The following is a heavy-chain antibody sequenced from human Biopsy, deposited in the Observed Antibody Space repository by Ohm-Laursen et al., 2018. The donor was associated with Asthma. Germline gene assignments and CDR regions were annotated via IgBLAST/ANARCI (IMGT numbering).Heavy chain of an antibody. CDR2: IYYSGTT. Sequence: GTLSLTCSLSSGSGGYMRSGNYYLGWIRQPPGKGLEWIGSIYYSGTTYYNPSLESRVTVSADTSKNQFSLKLTSVTAADTAVYYCVRGSSSWHHGPFHYYYGLDVWGQGTTATVSS. J-gene: IGHJ6*02. CDR3: VRGSSSWHHGPFHYYYGLDV. V-gene: IGHV4-39*01. D-gene: IGHD6-13*01. CDR1: SGSGGYMRSGNYY.